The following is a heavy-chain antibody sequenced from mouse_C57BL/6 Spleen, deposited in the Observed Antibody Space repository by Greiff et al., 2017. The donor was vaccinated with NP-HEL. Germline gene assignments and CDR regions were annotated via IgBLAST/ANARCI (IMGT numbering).Heavy chain of an antibody. CDR3: ANWEGFAY. CDR1: GFTFSDYG. Sequence: EVKLMESGGGLVKPGGSLKLSCAASGFTFSDYGMHWVRQAPEKGLEWVAYISSGSSTIYYADTVKGRFTISRDNAKNTLFLQMTSLRSEDTAMYYCANWEGFAYWGQGTLVTVSA. J-gene: IGHJ3*01. V-gene: IGHV5-17*01. D-gene: IGHD4-1*01. CDR2: ISSGSSTI.